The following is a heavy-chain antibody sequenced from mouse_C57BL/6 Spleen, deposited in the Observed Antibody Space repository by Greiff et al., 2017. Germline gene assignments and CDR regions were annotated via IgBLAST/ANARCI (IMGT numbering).Heavy chain of an antibody. V-gene: IGHV1-61*01. Sequence: VQLQQPGAELVRPGSSVKLSCTASGYTFTSYWMDWVKQRPGQGLEWIGNIYPSDSETHYNQKFKDKATLTVDKSSSTAYMQLSSLTSEDSAVXYCASLGYGSSPLDYWGQGTTLTVSA. D-gene: IGHD1-1*01. J-gene: IGHJ2*01. CDR2: IYPSDSET. CDR3: ASLGYGSSPLDY. CDR1: GYTFTSYW.